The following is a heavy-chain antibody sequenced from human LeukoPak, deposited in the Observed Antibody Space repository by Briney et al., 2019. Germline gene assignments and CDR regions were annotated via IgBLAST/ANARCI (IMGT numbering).Heavy chain of an antibody. CDR3: ASGSGSYYTDY. CDR1: GGSVSSGSYY. J-gene: IGHJ4*02. CDR2: MYYSGST. V-gene: IGHV4-61*01. Sequence: SETLSLTCTVSGGSVSSGSYYWSWIRQPPGKGLEWIGYMYYSGSTNYNPSLKSRVTISVDTSKNQSSLKLSSVTAADTAVYYCASGSGSYYTDYWGQGTLVTVSS. D-gene: IGHD1-26*01.